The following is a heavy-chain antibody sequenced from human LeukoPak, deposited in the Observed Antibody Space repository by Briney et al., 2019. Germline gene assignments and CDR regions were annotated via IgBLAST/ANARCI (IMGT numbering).Heavy chain of an antibody. V-gene: IGHV1-8*03. J-gene: IGHJ4*02. CDR1: GYTFTSYD. Sequence: ASVKVSCKASGYTFTSYDINWVRQATGQGLEWMGWMNPNSGNTGYAQKFQGRVTITRNTSISTAYMELSSLRSEDTAVYYCVRDIGTSPYLHDYWGQGTLVTVSS. D-gene: IGHD2-15*01. CDR3: VRDIGTSPYLHDY. CDR2: MNPNSGNT.